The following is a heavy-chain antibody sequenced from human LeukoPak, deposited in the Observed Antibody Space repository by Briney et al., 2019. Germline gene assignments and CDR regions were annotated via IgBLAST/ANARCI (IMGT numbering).Heavy chain of an antibody. V-gene: IGHV3-48*02. CDR1: GFTFSSYS. CDR3: ARGYCGSTSCAFDY. CDR2: ISSSSTTI. Sequence: GGSLRLSCAASGFTFSSYSIDWVRQAPGKGLEWVSYISSSSTTINYADSVKGRFTISRDNARNSLYLQMNGLRDEDTAVYYCARGYCGSTSCAFDYWGQGTLVTVSS. D-gene: IGHD2-2*01. J-gene: IGHJ4*02.